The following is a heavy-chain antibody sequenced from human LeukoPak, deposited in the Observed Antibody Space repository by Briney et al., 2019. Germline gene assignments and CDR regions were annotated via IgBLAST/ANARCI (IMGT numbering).Heavy chain of an antibody. CDR3: ARALDYYDSSGYYSYYYYMDV. Sequence: SETLSLTCTVSGYSISSGHYWGWIRQPPGKGREWIGSFYHSGTTYYNPSLTSRVTISVDTSKNQFSLKLSSVTAADTAVYYCARALDYYDSSGYYSYYYYMDVWGKGTTVTVSS. CDR1: GYSISSGHY. CDR2: FYHSGTT. J-gene: IGHJ6*03. D-gene: IGHD3-22*01. V-gene: IGHV4-38-2*02.